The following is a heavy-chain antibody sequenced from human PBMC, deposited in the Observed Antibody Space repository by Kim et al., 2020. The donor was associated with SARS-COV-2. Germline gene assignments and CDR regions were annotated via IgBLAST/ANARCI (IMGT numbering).Heavy chain of an antibody. Sequence: KGRFTISRDNSKNTLYLQMNSLRAEDTAVYYCAKDARPWDWSSYYYYMDVWGKGTTVTVSS. J-gene: IGHJ6*03. CDR3: AKDARPWDWSSYYYYMDV. D-gene: IGHD1-26*01. V-gene: IGHV3-23*01.